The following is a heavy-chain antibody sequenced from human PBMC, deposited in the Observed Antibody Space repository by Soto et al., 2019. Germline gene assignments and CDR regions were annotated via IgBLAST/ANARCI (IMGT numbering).Heavy chain of an antibody. CDR1: GFTFSSYA. Sequence: GGSLRLSCAASGFTFSSYAMSWVRQAPGKGLEWVSAISGSGGSTYYADSVKGRFTISRDNSKNTLYLQMNSLRAEDTAVYYCAKGKGVYCSSTSCYADAFDIWGQGTMVTVSS. J-gene: IGHJ3*02. D-gene: IGHD2-2*01. CDR2: ISGSGGST. CDR3: AKGKGVYCSSTSCYADAFDI. V-gene: IGHV3-23*01.